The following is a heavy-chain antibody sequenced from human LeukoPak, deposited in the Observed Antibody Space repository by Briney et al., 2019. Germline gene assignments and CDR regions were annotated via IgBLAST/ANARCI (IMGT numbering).Heavy chain of an antibody. D-gene: IGHD6-19*01. J-gene: IGHJ4*02. CDR3: ARHQWLTPIDY. V-gene: IGHV4-39*01. CDR1: GFTSSSYA. CDR2: IYYSGST. Sequence: GSLRLSCAASGFTSSSYAMSWVRQPPGKGLEWVGSIYYSGSTYYNPSLKSRVTISVDTSKNQFSLKLSSVTAADTAVYYCARHQWLTPIDYWGQGTLVTVSS.